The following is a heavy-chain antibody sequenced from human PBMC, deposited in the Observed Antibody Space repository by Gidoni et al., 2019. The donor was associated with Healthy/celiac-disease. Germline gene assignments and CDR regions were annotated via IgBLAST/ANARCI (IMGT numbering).Heavy chain of an antibody. V-gene: IGHV1-69*01. CDR2: IIPIFGTA. CDR1: GGTCSSYA. Sequence: QVQLVQSGAEVKKPGSSVKVYCKASGGTCSSYAISWVRQAPGQWLEWMGGIIPIFGTANYAQQFQGRVTITADESTSTAYMELSSLRSEDTAVYYCARGAAQQDYDFWSGYRDYYGMDVWGQGTTVTVSS. D-gene: IGHD3-3*01. J-gene: IGHJ6*02. CDR3: ARGAAQQDYDFWSGYRDYYGMDV.